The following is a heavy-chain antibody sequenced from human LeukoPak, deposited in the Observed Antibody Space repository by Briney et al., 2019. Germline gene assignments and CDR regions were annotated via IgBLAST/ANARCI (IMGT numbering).Heavy chain of an antibody. J-gene: IGHJ4*02. V-gene: IGHV4-39*07. CDR3: ARGLNHFDY. D-gene: IGHD1-14*01. Sequence: SETLSLTCTVSGGSISSRSHYWVWIRQPPGKGLEWLGSIYYSGSTNYNPSLKSRVTISVDTSKNQFSLKLSSVTAADTAVYYCARGLNHFDYWGQGTLVTVSS. CDR2: IYYSGST. CDR1: GGSISSRSHY.